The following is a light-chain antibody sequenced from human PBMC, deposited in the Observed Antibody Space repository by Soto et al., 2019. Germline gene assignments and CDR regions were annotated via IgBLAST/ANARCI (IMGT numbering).Light chain of an antibody. Sequence: QSVLTQPPSVSGAPGQRVTSSCTGSSSNIGAGYDVHWYQQLPGTAPKLLIYGNSNRPSGVPDRFSGSKSGTSASLAITGLQAEDEADYYCQSYDSSLSGWVFGGGTKLNVL. CDR2: GNS. V-gene: IGLV1-40*01. CDR1: SSNIGAGYD. CDR3: QSYDSSLSGWV. J-gene: IGLJ3*02.